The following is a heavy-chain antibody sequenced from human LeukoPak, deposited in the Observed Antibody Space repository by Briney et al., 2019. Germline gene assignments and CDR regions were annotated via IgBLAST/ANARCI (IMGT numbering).Heavy chain of an antibody. CDR1: GFTFSSYG. CDR2: IWFDGKNE. V-gene: IGHV3-33*01. J-gene: IGHJ6*02. D-gene: IGHD2-8*01. CDR3: ARDRHCANGVCHSPPGMDV. Sequence: GGSLRLSCAASGFTFSSYGMHWVRQAPGKGLEWVADIWFDGKNEHFADSVKGRFTISRDDSKNTMYLQINSLRAEDTAVYYCARDRHCANGVCHSPPGMDVWGQGTTVTVSS.